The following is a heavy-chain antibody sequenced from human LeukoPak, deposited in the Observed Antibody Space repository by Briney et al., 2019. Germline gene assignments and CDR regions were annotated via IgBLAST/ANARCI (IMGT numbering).Heavy chain of an antibody. CDR3: ARDYNC. CDR2: IRHDGVNK. CDR1: GFTFSTYG. V-gene: IGHV3-30*02. Sequence: GGSLRLSCAASGFTFSTYGIHWVRQAPGKGLEWVAFIRHDGVNKYYTDSAKGRFTISRDNSKNTLDLQMDSLRAEDTAVYYCARDYNCWGQGTLVTVSS. D-gene: IGHD3-10*01. J-gene: IGHJ4*02.